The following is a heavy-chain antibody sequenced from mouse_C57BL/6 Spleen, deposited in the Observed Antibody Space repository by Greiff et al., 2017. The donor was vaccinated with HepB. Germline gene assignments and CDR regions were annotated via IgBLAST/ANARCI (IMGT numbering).Heavy chain of an antibody. J-gene: IGHJ2*01. CDR3: AREDYLYYFDY. Sequence: DVQLQESGPGLVKPSQSLSLTCSVTGYSITSGYYWNWIRQFPGNKLEWMGYISYEGSNNYNQSLNNRISLPHDNSNNQFFLQLNSVTTEDTATFSCAREDYLYYFDYWGQGTTRTVSS. CDR2: ISYEGSN. V-gene: IGHV3-6*01. D-gene: IGHD1-1*02. CDR1: GYSITSGYY.